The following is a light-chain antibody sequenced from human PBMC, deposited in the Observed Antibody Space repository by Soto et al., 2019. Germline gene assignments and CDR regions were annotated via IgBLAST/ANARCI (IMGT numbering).Light chain of an antibody. V-gene: IGLV1-40*01. Sequence: QSVVTQPAPGSGAPGARGPNSCNGSSSNNGAGYDVHWYQQLPGTAPKLLIYGNSNRPSGVPDRFSGSKSGTSASLAITGLQAEDEADYYCQSYDSSLSGSNVFGTGTKVTVL. J-gene: IGLJ1*01. CDR1: SSNNGAGYD. CDR3: QSYDSSLSGSNV. CDR2: GNS.